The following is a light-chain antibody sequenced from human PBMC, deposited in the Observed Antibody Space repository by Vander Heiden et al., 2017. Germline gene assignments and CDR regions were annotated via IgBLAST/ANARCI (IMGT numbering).Light chain of an antibody. J-gene: IGKJ2*01. V-gene: IGKV1-39*01. CDR2: AAS. CDR1: QSISSY. Sequence: DIQMTQSPSSLSASVGDRVTITCRASQSISSYLNWYQQKPGKAPKLLIYAASSLQSGVPSRFSGSGSGTDFTRTISSLKTEDFATYYCKQRDRTQMYTFGQGTKLEIK. CDR3: KQRDRTQMYT.